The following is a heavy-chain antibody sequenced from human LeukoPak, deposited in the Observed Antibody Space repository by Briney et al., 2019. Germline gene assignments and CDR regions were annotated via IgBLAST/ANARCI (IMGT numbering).Heavy chain of an antibody. V-gene: IGHV5-51*01. Sequence: GESLKISCKSSGYSFTSYWIGWMREMPGKGLEWMGIIYPGDSDARYSPSFQGQVTISADKSISTAYLQWSSLKASDSAMYYCARLGHSSGWTDLWGQGTLVTVSS. D-gene: IGHD6-19*01. CDR1: GYSFTSYW. CDR2: IYPGDSDA. CDR3: ARLGHSSGWTDL. J-gene: IGHJ4*02.